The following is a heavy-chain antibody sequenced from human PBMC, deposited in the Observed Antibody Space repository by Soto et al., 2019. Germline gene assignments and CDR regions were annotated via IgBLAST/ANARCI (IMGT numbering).Heavy chain of an antibody. CDR2: IYYSGST. CDR1: GFTFSSYG. J-gene: IGHJ4*02. V-gene: IGHV4-31*02. Sequence: QVQLVESGGGVVQPGRSLRLSCAASGFTFSSYGMHWVRQAPGKGLEWIGYIYYSGSTYYNPSLKSRVTISVDTSKNQFSLKLSSVTAADTAVYYCARDGYSYGHDYWGQGTLVTVSS. CDR3: ARDGYSYGHDY. D-gene: IGHD5-18*01.